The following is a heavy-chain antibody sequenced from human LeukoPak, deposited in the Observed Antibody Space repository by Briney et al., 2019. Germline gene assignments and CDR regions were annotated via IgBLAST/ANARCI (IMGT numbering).Heavy chain of an antibody. V-gene: IGHV1-69*13. CDR3: ARDEGDIVVVPAAMREGYYYYGMDV. J-gene: IGHJ6*02. CDR2: IIPIFGTA. Sequence: GASVKVSCKASGYTFTGYYMHWVRQAPGQGLERMGGIIPIFGTANYAQKFQGRVTITADESTSTAYMELSSLRSEDTAVYYCARDEGDIVVVPAAMREGYYYYGMDVWGQGTTVTVSS. CDR1: GYTFTGYY. D-gene: IGHD2-2*01.